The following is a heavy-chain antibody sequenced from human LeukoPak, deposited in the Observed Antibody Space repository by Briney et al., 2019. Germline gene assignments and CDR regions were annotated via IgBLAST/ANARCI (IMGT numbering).Heavy chain of an antibody. V-gene: IGHV1-2*02. Sequence: PVASVKVSCKASGGTFNSYAISWVRQAPGQGLEWMGWINPNSGVTNYAQKFQGRVTMTRDMSISTAYMDLSRLRSDDTAVYYCARSPDILTGENFDYWGQGTLVTVSS. CDR3: ARSPDILTGENFDY. CDR1: GGTFNSYA. D-gene: IGHD3-9*01. J-gene: IGHJ4*02. CDR2: INPNSGVT.